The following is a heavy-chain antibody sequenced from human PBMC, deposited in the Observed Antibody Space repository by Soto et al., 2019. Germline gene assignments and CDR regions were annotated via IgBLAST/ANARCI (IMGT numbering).Heavy chain of an antibody. D-gene: IGHD3-3*01. V-gene: IGHV1-46*01. CDR3: ARDTTIFGVPGGVMDV. Sequence: ASVKVSCKASGYTFTSYYMHWVRQAPGQGLEWMGIINPSGGSTSYAQKFQGRVTMTRDTSTSTVYMELSSLRSEDTAVYYCARDTTIFGVPGGVMDVWGQGTTVTVSS. CDR1: GYTFTSYY. J-gene: IGHJ6*02. CDR2: INPSGGST.